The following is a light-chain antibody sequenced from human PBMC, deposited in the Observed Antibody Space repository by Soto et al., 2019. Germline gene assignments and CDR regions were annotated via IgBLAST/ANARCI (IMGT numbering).Light chain of an antibody. CDR3: AAWDDSLNGPV. Sequence: ALTQPPSASGTPGQRVTISCSGSSSNIGSNTVNWYQQLPGTAPKLLIYSNNQRPSGVPDRFSGSKSGTSASLAISGLQSEDEADYYCAAWDDSLNGPVFGGGTQLTVL. CDR1: SSNIGSNT. J-gene: IGLJ7*01. CDR2: SNN. V-gene: IGLV1-44*01.